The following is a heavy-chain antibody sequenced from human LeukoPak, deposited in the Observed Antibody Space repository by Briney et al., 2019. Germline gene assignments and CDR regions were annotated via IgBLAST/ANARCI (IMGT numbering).Heavy chain of an antibody. CDR1: GFTFSNYA. D-gene: IGHD3-16*01. CDR3: AKGGWGTVLDY. CDR2: ISGSGDST. J-gene: IGHJ4*02. V-gene: IGHV3-23*01. Sequence: PGGSLRLSCAASGFTFSNYAMPWVRQAPGEGLEWVSTISGSGDSTYYSDSVKGRFTISRDNSENTLYLQLNSLRAEDTAVYYCAKGGWGTVLDYWGQGTLVTVSP.